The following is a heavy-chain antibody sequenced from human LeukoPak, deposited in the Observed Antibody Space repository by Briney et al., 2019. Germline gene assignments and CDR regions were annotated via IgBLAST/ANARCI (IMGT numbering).Heavy chain of an antibody. D-gene: IGHD5/OR15-5a*01. CDR1: GFTFSSYS. CDR3: ARDSNPNDGQVFYDAFDI. V-gene: IGHV3-21*01. J-gene: IGHJ3*02. Sequence: PGGSLRLSCAASGFTFSSYSMNWVRQAPGRGLEWVSSISSRSTYIYHADSVKGRFTISRDNAKNSLFLQMNSLRAEDTAVYFCARDSNPNDGQVFYDAFDIWGQGTMVTVSS. CDR2: ISSRSTYI.